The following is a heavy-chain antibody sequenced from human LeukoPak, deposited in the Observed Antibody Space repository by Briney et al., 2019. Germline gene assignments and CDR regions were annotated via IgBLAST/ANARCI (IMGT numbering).Heavy chain of an antibody. J-gene: IGHJ6*02. Sequence: SETLSLTCTVSGDSISSGGHYWSWIRQHPGKGLEWIGYIYYTGSTYYNPSLKSRVTKSVDKSKILFSLKLSSVTAADTAIYYCARDRVVGDRTGNVDVWGQGTTVTVSS. CDR2: IYYTGST. V-gene: IGHV4-31*03. CDR1: GDSISSGGHY. D-gene: IGHD3-3*01. CDR3: ARDRVVGDRTGNVDV.